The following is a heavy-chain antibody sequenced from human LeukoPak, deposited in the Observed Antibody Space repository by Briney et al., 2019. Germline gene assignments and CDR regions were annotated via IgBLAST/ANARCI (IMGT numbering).Heavy chain of an antibody. CDR3: AKDMGGDYRIDY. J-gene: IGHJ4*02. D-gene: IGHD4-11*01. CDR2: ISYDGSNK. V-gene: IGHV3-30*18. CDR1: GFTFSSYD. Sequence: GGSLRLSCAASGFTFSSYDMHWVRQAPGKGLEWVAVISYDGSNKYYADSVKGRFTISRDNSKNTLYLQMNSLRAEDTAVYYCAKDMGGDYRIDYWGQGTLVTVSS.